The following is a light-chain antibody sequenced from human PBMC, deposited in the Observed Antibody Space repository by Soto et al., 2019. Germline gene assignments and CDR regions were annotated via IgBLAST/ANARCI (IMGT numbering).Light chain of an antibody. CDR3: QQYNNWPPDRT. J-gene: IGKJ1*01. CDR1: QSVGSN. V-gene: IGKV3-15*01. CDR2: GAS. Sequence: EIVMTQSPATLSVSPGDRAALSCRASQSVGSNLAWYQQKPGQAPRLLIYGASTRATGIPARFSVSGSGTDFTLTISSLQSEDFALYFCQQYNNWPPDRTFGQGTKVEIK.